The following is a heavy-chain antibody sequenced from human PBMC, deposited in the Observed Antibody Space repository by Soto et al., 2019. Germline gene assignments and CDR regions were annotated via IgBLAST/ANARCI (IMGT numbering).Heavy chain of an antibody. CDR2: IYYSGNT. CDR3: ARDGIAAAGTLTHPGHYYGMDV. J-gene: IGHJ6*02. V-gene: IGHV4-39*02. D-gene: IGHD6-13*01. Sequence: SETLSLTCTVSGGSISSSSYYWGWIRQPPGKGLEWIGSIYYSGNTYYSPSLKSRVTISVDTAKNQFSLKLSSVTAADTAVYYCARDGIAAAGTLTHPGHYYGMDVWGQGTTVT. CDR1: GGSISSSSYY.